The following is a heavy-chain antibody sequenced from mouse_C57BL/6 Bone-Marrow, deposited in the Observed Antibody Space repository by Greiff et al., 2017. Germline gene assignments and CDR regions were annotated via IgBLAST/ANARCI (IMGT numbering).Heavy chain of an antibody. CDR1: GFTFSSYA. Sequence: EVQGVESGEGLVKPGGSLKLSCAASGFTFSSYAMSWVRQTPEKRLEWVAYISSGGDYIYYADTVKGRFTISRDNARNTLYLQMSSLKSEDTAMYYCTRELYYDYDGGYWGQGTSVTVSS. CDR3: TRELYYDYDGGY. J-gene: IGHJ4*01. V-gene: IGHV5-9-1*02. D-gene: IGHD2-4*01. CDR2: ISSGGDYI.